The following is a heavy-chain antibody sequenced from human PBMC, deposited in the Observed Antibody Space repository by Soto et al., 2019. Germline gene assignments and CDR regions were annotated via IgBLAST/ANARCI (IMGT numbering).Heavy chain of an antibody. CDR3: ARGLSVTLFDN. Sequence: VQLVESGGGLVQPGRSLRLSCAASGFSFDEYAMHWVRQAPGKGLEWIGYIYYSGSTYYNPSLKSRVTISVDTSKNQFSLKLSSVTAADTAVYYCARGLSVTLFDNWGQGTLVTVSS. CDR2: IYYSGST. V-gene: IGHV4-31*02. D-gene: IGHD4-17*01. CDR1: GFSFDEYA. J-gene: IGHJ4*02.